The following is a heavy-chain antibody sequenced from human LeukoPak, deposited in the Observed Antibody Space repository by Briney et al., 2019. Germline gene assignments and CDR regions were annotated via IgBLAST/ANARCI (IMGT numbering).Heavy chain of an antibody. CDR2: IKQDGSEK. Sequence: GSLRLSCAASGFTFSSYWMSWVRQAPGKGLEWVANIKQDGSEKYYVDSVKGRFTISRDNAKNSLYLQMNSLRAEDTAVYYCARGHSYGDFDYYGMDVWGQGTTVTVSS. D-gene: IGHD4-17*01. J-gene: IGHJ6*02. V-gene: IGHV3-7*01. CDR3: ARGHSYGDFDYYGMDV. CDR1: GFTFSSYW.